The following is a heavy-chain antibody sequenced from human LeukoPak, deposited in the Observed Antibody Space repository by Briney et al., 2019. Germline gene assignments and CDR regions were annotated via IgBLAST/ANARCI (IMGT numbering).Heavy chain of an antibody. CDR3: AKGHYGGNSGLDY. D-gene: IGHD4-23*01. J-gene: IGHJ4*02. CDR2: IWYDGSNK. Sequence: GRSLRLSCGASGFTFSSYGMHWVRQAPGRGLEWVAGIWYDGSNKYYADSVKGRLTISRDNSKNTLYLQMNGLRAEDTAVYYCAKGHYGGNSGLDYWGQGTLVTVSS. CDR1: GFTFSSYG. V-gene: IGHV3-33*06.